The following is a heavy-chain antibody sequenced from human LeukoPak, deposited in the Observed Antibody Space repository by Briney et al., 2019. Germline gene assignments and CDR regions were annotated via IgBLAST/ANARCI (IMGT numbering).Heavy chain of an antibody. V-gene: IGHV3-48*02. J-gene: IGHJ4*02. D-gene: IGHD6-19*01. CDR2: ISSSPTTI. CDR1: GFTLRTYC. CDR3: ARGFSSGRGAFDY. Sequence: PGGSLTLSCAASGFTLRTYCMNWVRQAPGKGLEWVSYISSSPTTIYYADSVKGRFTISRDNARNSLFLQMNSLRDEDTAVYYCARGFSSGRGAFDYWGQGTLVTVSS.